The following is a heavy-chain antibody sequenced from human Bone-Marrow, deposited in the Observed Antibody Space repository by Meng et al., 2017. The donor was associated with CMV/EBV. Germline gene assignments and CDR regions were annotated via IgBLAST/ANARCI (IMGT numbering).Heavy chain of an antibody. Sequence: SDTLSLTCTVLGGPISSYYWSWVRQPPGKGLEWIGYIYYSGSTNYKPSLKSRDTISVDTSKNQFSLKLSSVTAADTAVYYCAREESVYSSGWRVWFDNWGQGTLVTVSS. V-gene: IGHV4-59*01. CDR2: IYYSGST. CDR3: AREESVYSSGWRVWFDN. D-gene: IGHD6-19*01. CDR1: GGPISSYY. J-gene: IGHJ4*02.